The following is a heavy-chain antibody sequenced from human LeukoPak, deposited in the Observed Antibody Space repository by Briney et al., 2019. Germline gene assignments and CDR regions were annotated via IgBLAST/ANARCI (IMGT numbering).Heavy chain of an antibody. CDR2: IWYDGSKT. Sequence: PGGSLRLSRGGSGFNFRSYAIHWVRQPPGKGLEWVAIIWYDGSKTYYAESVKGRFTISRDNSNNMAYLQMSSLRVEDTAVYFCAKEVGPDLGSWGQGTLVTVSS. CDR1: GFNFRSYA. CDR3: AKEVGPDLGS. V-gene: IGHV3-33*03. D-gene: IGHD1-26*01. J-gene: IGHJ4*02.